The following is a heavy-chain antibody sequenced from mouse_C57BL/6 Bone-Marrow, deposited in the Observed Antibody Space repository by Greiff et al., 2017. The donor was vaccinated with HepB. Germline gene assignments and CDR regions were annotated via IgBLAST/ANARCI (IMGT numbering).Heavy chain of an antibody. V-gene: IGHV1-81*01. CDR1: GYTFTSYG. CDR3: ARAGGNYYAMDY. D-gene: IGHD4-1*01. CDR2: IYPRSGNT. Sequence: VKLVESGAELARPGASVKLSCKASGYTFTSYGISWVKQRTGQGLEWIGEIYPRSGNTYYNEKFKGKATLTADKSSSTAYMELRSLTSEDSAVYFCARAGGNYYAMDYWGQGTSVTVSS. J-gene: IGHJ4*01.